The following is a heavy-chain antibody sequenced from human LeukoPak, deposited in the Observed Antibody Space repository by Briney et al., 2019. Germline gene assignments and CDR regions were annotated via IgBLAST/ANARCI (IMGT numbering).Heavy chain of an antibody. J-gene: IGHJ4*02. Sequence: PGGSLRLSCAASGFTFNNNGMHWVRQAPGKGLEWVAVIWYDGSNKDYADSVKGRFIISRDNSKNMLYLQMNSLRAEDTAVYYCAKDAYIGSGSGGYWGLGTLVTVSS. CDR1: GFTFNNNG. CDR2: IWYDGSNK. D-gene: IGHD3-10*01. CDR3: AKDAYIGSGSGGY. V-gene: IGHV3-33*06.